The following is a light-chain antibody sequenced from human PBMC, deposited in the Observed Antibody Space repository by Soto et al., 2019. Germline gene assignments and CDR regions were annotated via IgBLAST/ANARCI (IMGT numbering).Light chain of an antibody. V-gene: IGKV2-30*01. CDR1: QSFVYSDGNTY. CDR2: KVY. Sequence: DVVMTQSPLSLPVTLGQPASISCRSSQSFVYSDGNTYLNWFHQRPSRSPRRLIYKVYNRDSGVPDRFNGSESGTDFTLKISRVEAEDVGVYYCMQGTHFGPGTRVDI. J-gene: IGKJ3*01. CDR3: MQGTH.